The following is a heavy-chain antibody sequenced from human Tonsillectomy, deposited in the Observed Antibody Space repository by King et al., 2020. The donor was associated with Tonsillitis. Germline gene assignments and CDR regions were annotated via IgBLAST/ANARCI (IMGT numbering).Heavy chain of an antibody. J-gene: IGHJ4*02. CDR3: TRPTVRGVNYFDY. V-gene: IGHV3-49*05. Sequence: VQLVESGGGLVKPGRSLRLSCTASGFTFGDYAMSWFRQAPGKGLEWVGFIRSKAYGGTTEYAASVKGRFTISRDDSKSIAYLQMNSLKTEDTAVYYCTRPTVRGVNYFDYWGQGTLVTVSS. CDR2: IRSKAYGGTT. CDR1: GFTFGDYA. D-gene: IGHD3-10*01.